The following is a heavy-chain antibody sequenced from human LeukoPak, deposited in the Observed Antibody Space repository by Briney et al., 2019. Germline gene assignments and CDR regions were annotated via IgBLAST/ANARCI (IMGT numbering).Heavy chain of an antibody. V-gene: IGHV4-39*01. CDR2: IYYTRST. D-gene: IGHD3-22*01. CDR3: ARGVTMIVVVIHDWYFDL. J-gene: IGHJ2*01. Sequence: SETLSLTCTVSGGSISSSSYYWGWIRQPPGKGLEWNGSIYYTRSTYYNPSLKSRVTISVDTSKNQFSLKLTSVTAVDTAVYYCARGVTMIVVVIHDWYFDLWGRGTLVTVSS. CDR1: GGSISSSSYY.